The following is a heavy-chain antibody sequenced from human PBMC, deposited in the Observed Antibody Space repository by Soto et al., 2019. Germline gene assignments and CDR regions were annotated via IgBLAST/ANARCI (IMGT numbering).Heavy chain of an antibody. J-gene: IGHJ6*02. CDR3: ARDYYDSSGPHLFGMDV. CDR2: INPSGGST. CDR1: GYTFTSYY. V-gene: IGHV1-46*01. D-gene: IGHD3-22*01. Sequence: ASVKVSCKASGYTFTSYYMHWVRQAPGQGLEWMGIINPSGGSTSYAQKFQGRVTMTRDTSTSTVYMELSSLRSEDTALYYCARDYYDSSGPHLFGMDVWGQGTTVTVSS.